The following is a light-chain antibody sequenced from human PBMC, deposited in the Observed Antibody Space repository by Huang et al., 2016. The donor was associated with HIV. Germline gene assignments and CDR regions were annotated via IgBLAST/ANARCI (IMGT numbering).Light chain of an antibody. CDR2: DAS. CDR1: PSVDSD. Sequence: EIEMTQSPATLSVSPGERATLSCRASPSVDSDLAWYQQKPGQAPRLPIYDASTRATGISAKFNVTGSGTEFSLSITNLQSEDFAVYYCQQYNDWPPLTFGGGTKVEI. J-gene: IGKJ4*01. CDR3: QQYNDWPPLT. V-gene: IGKV3-15*01.